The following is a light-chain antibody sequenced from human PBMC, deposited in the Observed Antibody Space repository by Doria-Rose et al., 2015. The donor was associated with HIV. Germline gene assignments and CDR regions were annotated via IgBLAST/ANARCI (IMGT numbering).Light chain of an antibody. V-gene: IGKV4-1*01. CDR3: QQYYDTPS. CDR2: WAS. CDR1: QSLLYTSKSY. Sequence: DIRVTQSPESLGMSLGERATLNCKSNQSLLYTSKSYLAWYQQKPGQPPKLLIYWASTRQSGVPARFSGSGSGTDFTPTISSLEAEDVAVYYCQQYYDTPSFGPGTTVDIK. J-gene: IGKJ3*01.